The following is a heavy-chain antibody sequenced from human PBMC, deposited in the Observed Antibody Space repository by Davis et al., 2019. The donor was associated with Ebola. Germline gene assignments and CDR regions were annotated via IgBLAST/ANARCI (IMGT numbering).Heavy chain of an antibody. D-gene: IGHD6-19*01. J-gene: IGHJ6*02. CDR1: GFTFSTYA. V-gene: IGHV3-64*01. CDR2: IGSNGGST. Sequence: PGGSLRLSCAASGFTFSTYAMHWVRQAPGKGLEYVSTIGSNGGSTYYANSVKGRFTISRDNSKNTLYLQMGSLRAEDMAVYYCARALEGYSSIWNLPAIWGQGTTVTVSS. CDR3: ARALEGYSSIWNLPAI.